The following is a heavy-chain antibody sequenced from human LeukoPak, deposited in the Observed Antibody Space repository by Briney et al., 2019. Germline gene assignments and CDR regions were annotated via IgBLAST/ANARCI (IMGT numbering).Heavy chain of an antibody. D-gene: IGHD4-17*01. Sequence: SETLSLTCTVSGDSISSSDYYWAWIRQPPGKGLEWIGNIYYNGNTYYNSSLKSRVTISIDTSKKQFSLRLNAVTAADTAVYYCARVDSRDYGDAFDIWGQGTMVTVSS. CDR3: ARVDSRDYGDAFDI. V-gene: IGHV4-39*07. CDR1: GDSISSSDYY. CDR2: IYYNGNT. J-gene: IGHJ3*02.